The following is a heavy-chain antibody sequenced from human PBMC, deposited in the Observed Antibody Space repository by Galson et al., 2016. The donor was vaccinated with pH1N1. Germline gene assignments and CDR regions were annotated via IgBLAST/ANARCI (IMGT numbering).Heavy chain of an antibody. V-gene: IGHV4-31*03. D-gene: IGHD6-13*01. J-gene: IGHJ4*02. CDR1: GGSISSGGYY. CDR2: IYYSGST. CDR3: ARSSSSRETEYYFDY. Sequence: LTCTVSGGSISSGGYYWSWIRQHPEKGLEWIGYIYYSGSTYYNPSLKSRVTISVDTSKNQFSLKLSSVTAADTAVYYCARSSSSRETEYYFDYWGQGTLVTVSS.